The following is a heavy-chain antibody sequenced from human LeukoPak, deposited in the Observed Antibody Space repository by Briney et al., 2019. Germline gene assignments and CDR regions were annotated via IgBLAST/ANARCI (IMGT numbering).Heavy chain of an antibody. CDR3: ARRNQVLREYYYDSSGYLYFDY. J-gene: IGHJ4*02. V-gene: IGHV4-39*01. CDR1: GGSISSSSYY. CDR2: IYYSGST. D-gene: IGHD3-22*01. Sequence: PSETLSHTCTVSGGSISSSSYYWGWIRQPPGKGLEWIGSIYYSGSTYYNPSLKSRVTISVDTSKNQFSLKLSSVTAADTAVYYCARRNQVLREYYYDSSGYLYFDYWGQGTLVTVSS.